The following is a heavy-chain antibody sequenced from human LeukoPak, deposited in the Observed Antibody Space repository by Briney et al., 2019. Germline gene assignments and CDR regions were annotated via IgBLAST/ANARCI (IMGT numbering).Heavy chain of an antibody. V-gene: IGHV3-30*02. J-gene: IGHJ4*02. CDR1: GFIFSTYG. CDR3: ARDYGGSSPFDY. D-gene: IGHD4-23*01. Sequence: PGGSLRLSCGASGFIFSTYGMHWDRPAQGKGLEWVTFIRFDGSNKYYADSVKGRFTISRDNAKNSLYLHMNSLRAEDTAVYYCARDYGGSSPFDYWGQGTLVTVSS. CDR2: IRFDGSNK.